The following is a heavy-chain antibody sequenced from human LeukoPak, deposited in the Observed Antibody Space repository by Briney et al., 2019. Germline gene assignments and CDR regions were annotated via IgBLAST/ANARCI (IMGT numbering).Heavy chain of an antibody. CDR1: GYTFTSYY. J-gene: IGHJ4*02. V-gene: IGHV1-46*01. CDR2: INPSGGST. D-gene: IGHD3-22*01. CDR3: ARGGDYYDSSGYYACDY. Sequence: ASVKVSCKASGYTFTSYYMHWVRQAPGQGLEWMGIINPSGGSTSYAQKFQGRVTMTRDMSTSTVYMELSSLRSEDTAVYYCARGGDYYDSSGYYACDYWGQGTLVTVSS.